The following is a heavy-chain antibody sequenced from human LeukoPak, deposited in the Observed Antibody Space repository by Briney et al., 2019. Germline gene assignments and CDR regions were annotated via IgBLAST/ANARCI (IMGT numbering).Heavy chain of an antibody. Sequence: ASVKVSCKASGYTFTGYYMHWVRQAPGQGLEWMGWINPNSGGTNYAQKFQGRVTMTRDTSISTAYMELSRLRSDDTAVYDCARSRYYYDSSGYYYYWGQGTLVTASS. CDR1: GYTFTGYY. J-gene: IGHJ4*02. CDR3: ARSRYYYDSSGYYYY. CDR2: INPNSGGT. D-gene: IGHD3-22*01. V-gene: IGHV1-2*02.